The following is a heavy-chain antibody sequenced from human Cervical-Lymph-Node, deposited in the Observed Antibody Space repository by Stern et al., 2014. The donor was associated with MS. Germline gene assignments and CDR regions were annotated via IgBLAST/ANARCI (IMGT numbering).Heavy chain of an antibody. CDR3: ARSSTVTPNAFDI. CDR2: IYHSGST. J-gene: IGHJ3*02. CDR1: GGSISSGGYS. D-gene: IGHD4-17*01. V-gene: IGHV4-30-2*01. Sequence: QLQLQESGSGLVKPSQTLSLTCAVSGGSISSGGYSWSWIRQPPGKGLVWIGNIYHSGSTYYNPSLKSRVTISVDRSKNQFSLKLSSVTAADTAVYYCARSSTVTPNAFDIWGQGTMVTVSS.